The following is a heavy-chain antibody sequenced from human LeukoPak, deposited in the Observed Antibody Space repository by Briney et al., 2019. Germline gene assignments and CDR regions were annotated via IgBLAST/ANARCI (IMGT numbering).Heavy chain of an antibody. CDR2: INPNSGGT. CDR1: GYTFIGYY. J-gene: IGHJ5*02. Sequence: GASVKVSCKASGYTFIGYYMHWVRQAPGQGLEWMGWINPNSGGTNYAQKFQGRVTMTRDTSISTAYMELSRLRSDDTAVYYCARELELRLYWFDPWGQGTLVTVSS. V-gene: IGHV1-2*02. D-gene: IGHD1-7*01. CDR3: ARELELRLYWFDP.